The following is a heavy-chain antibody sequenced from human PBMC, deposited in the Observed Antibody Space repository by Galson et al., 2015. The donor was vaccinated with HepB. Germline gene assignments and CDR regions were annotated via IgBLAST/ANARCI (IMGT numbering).Heavy chain of an antibody. CDR1: GGSISSGSYY. D-gene: IGHD1-26*01. J-gene: IGHJ6*03. CDR2: IYTSRST. Sequence: TLSLTCTVSGGSISSGSYYWSWIRQPAGKGLEWIGHIYTSRSTNYNPSLKSRVTMSVVASKNQFSLKLSSVTAADTAVYYCARGKVGGNYYYYMDVWGKGTTVTVSS. CDR3: ARGKVGGNYYYYMDV. V-gene: IGHV4-61*09.